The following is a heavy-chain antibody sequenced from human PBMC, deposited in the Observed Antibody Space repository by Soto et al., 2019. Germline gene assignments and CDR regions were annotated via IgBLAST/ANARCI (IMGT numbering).Heavy chain of an antibody. J-gene: IGHJ5*02. V-gene: IGHV4-39*01. D-gene: IGHD3-10*01. CDR3: ARHLPRGHYYGTPGWFDP. CDR2: IYYSGST. Sequence: SETLSLTCTVSGGSISISSYYWGWIRQPPGKGLEWIGSIYYSGSTYYNPSLKSRVTISVDTSKNQFSLKLSSVTAADTAVYYCARHLPRGHYYGTPGWFDPWGQGTLVTVSS. CDR1: GGSISISSYY.